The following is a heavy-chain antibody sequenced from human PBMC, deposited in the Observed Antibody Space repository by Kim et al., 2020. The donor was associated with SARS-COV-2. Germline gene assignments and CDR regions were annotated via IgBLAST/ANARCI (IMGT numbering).Heavy chain of an antibody. Sequence: SETLSLTCAVYGGSFSGYYWSWIRQPPGKGLEWIGEINHSGSTNYNPSLKSRVTISVDTSKNQFSLKLSSVTAADTAVYYCARGPAYSYQLSPYYYGMDVWGQGTTVTVSS. D-gene: IGHD2-2*01. V-gene: IGHV4-34*01. CDR1: GGSFSGYY. CDR2: INHSGST. CDR3: ARGPAYSYQLSPYYYGMDV. J-gene: IGHJ6*02.